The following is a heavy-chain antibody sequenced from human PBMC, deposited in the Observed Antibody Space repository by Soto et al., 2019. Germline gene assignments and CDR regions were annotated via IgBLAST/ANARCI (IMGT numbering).Heavy chain of an antibody. V-gene: IGHV1-18*01. Sequence: QVQLVQSGAEVKKPGASVKVSCKASGYTFTSYGISWVRQAPGQGLEWMGWISAYNGNTNYAQKLQGRVTMTTDTSTSTAYKELSSLRSHDTAVYYCARIVYCSGGSCPEDYWGQGTLVTVSS. CDR1: GYTFTSYG. CDR3: ARIVYCSGGSCPEDY. D-gene: IGHD2-15*01. J-gene: IGHJ4*02. CDR2: ISAYNGNT.